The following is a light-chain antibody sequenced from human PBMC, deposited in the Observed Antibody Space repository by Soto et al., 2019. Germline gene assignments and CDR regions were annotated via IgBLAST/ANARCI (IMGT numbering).Light chain of an antibody. CDR2: DVS. CDR3: TSYTSSGTYV. Sequence: QSALTQPASVSGSPGQWITISCTGTSSDVGGYKYVSWYQQHPGKAPKVMMYDVSNRPSGVSNRFSGSKSGNTASLTISGLQAEDEADYYCTSYTSSGTYVFGTGTKVTVL. J-gene: IGLJ1*01. V-gene: IGLV2-14*01. CDR1: SSDVGGYKY.